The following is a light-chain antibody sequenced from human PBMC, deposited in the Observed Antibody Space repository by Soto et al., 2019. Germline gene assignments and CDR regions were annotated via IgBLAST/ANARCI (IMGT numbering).Light chain of an antibody. J-gene: IGKJ2*01. Sequence: EIVLTQSPGTLSLSPGERATLSCRASQRISNSYLAWYQQKPGQAPRLLLYDASSRATGIPDRVSGSGSGTDFTLTISRLGPEDFAVYYCQQYARPPFAFGQGTKVDIK. CDR2: DAS. CDR1: QRISNSY. CDR3: QQYARPPFA. V-gene: IGKV3-20*01.